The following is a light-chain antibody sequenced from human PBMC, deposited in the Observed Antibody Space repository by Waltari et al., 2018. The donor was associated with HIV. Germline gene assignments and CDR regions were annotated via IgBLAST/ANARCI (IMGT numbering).Light chain of an antibody. J-gene: IGLJ1*01. CDR2: SNI. CDR1: SSKLGDNG. V-gene: IGLV1-44*01. CDR3: ATWDDNLNGRV. Sequence: SVLTQQPSASGTPGQRVPISCPQISSKLGDNGWICYQQLPGTAPKLLVYSNIHRPSGVPDRFAGSKSGTSASLAISGLQSDDEADYYCATWDDNLNGRVFGTGTKVTVL.